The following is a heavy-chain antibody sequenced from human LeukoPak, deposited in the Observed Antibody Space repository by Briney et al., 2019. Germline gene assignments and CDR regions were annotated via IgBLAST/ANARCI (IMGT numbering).Heavy chain of an antibody. V-gene: IGHV4-34*01. CDR1: GGSFSGYY. D-gene: IGHD3-10*01. Sequence: PSETLSLTCAVYGGSFSGYYWSWLRQPPGKGLEWIGEINHSGSTNYNPSLKSRVTISVDTSKNQFSLKLSSVTAADTAVYYCARGRITMVRGVRTFDYWGQGTLATVSS. CDR2: INHSGST. CDR3: ARGRITMVRGVRTFDY. J-gene: IGHJ4*02.